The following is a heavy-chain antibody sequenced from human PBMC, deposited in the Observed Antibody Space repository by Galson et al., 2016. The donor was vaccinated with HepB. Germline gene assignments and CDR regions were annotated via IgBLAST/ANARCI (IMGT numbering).Heavy chain of an antibody. J-gene: IGHJ5*02. D-gene: IGHD3-22*01. CDR3: ARLDYYDSSGHAPLIDP. CDR1: GGSISSGGYY. V-gene: IGHV4-31*03. Sequence: TLSLTCTVSGGSISSGGYYWTWIRQHPGKGLEWIGYIFYNGISYYTPSLKSRLTISLDTSTNQFSLKLTSVTAADTAVYYCARLDYYDSSGHAPLIDPWGQGTLVTVSS. CDR2: IFYNGIS.